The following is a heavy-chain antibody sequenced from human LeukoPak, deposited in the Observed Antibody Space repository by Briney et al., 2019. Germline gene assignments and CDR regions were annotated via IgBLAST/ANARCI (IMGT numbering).Heavy chain of an antibody. J-gene: IGHJ4*02. Sequence: ASVKVSCKASGYSFTSNTITWVRQAPGQGLEWMGSITTYNGNTNYAQKLQGRVTMTTDTSTSTAYMELRSLRSDDTAVYYCARVTYIVVVPAATSYFDYWGQGTLVTVSS. D-gene: IGHD2-2*01. CDR2: ITTYNGNT. CDR1: GYSFTSNT. V-gene: IGHV1-18*01. CDR3: ARVTYIVVVPAATSYFDY.